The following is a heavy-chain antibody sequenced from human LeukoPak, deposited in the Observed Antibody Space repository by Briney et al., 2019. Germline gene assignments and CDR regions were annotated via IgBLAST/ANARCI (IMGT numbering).Heavy chain of an antibody. CDR1: GYTFTSYD. CDR2: MNPNSGNT. J-gene: IGHJ3*02. V-gene: IGHV1-8*01. CDR3: ARGPGYGGNPEVSFDI. D-gene: IGHD4-23*01. Sequence: GASVKVSCKASGYTFTSYDINWVRQATGQGLEWMGWMNPNSGNTGYAQKFQGRVTMTRNTSISTAYMELSSLRSEDTAVYYCARGPGYGGNPEVSFDIWGQGTMVTVSS.